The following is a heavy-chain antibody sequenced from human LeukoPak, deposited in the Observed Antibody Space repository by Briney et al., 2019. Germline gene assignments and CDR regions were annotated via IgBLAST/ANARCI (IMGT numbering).Heavy chain of an antibody. Sequence: GGSLRLSCAASGFAFSSYAMSWVRQAPGKGLEWVSAISGSGGSTYYADSVKGRFTISRDNSKNTLNLQMSSLRAEDTAVYYCAKSIEVYYDILTGQFDYWGQGTLVTVSS. CDR3: AKSIEVYYDILTGQFDY. J-gene: IGHJ4*02. V-gene: IGHV3-23*01. CDR2: ISGSGGST. CDR1: GFAFSSYA. D-gene: IGHD3-9*01.